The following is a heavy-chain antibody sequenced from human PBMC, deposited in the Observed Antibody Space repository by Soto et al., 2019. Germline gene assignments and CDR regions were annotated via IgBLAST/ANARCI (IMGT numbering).Heavy chain of an antibody. CDR1: GGSFSGYY. CDR2: INHSGST. V-gene: IGHV4-34*01. CDR3: ARVVPAANSADY. D-gene: IGHD2-2*01. Sequence: SETLSLTCAVYGGSFSGYYWSWIRQPPGKGLEWIGEINHSGSTNYNPSLKSRVTISVDTSKNQFSLKLSSVTAADTAVYYCARVVPAANSADYWGQGTLVTVSS. J-gene: IGHJ4*02.